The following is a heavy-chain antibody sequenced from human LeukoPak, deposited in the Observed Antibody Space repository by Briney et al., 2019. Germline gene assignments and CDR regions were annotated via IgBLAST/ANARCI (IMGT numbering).Heavy chain of an antibody. CDR1: GFTFSDYY. Sequence: GGSLRLSCAASGFTFSDYYMSWIRQAPGKGLEWVSYISSSGSTIYYADSVKGRFTISRDNAKNSLYLQMNSLRAEDTAVYYCVAGDIVATIYYRGQGTLVTVSS. CDR3: VAGDIVATIYY. CDR2: ISSSGSTI. D-gene: IGHD5-12*01. V-gene: IGHV3-11*01. J-gene: IGHJ4*02.